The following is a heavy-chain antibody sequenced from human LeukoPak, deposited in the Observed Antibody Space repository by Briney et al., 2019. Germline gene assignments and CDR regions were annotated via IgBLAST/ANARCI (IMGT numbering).Heavy chain of an antibody. Sequence: GASVKVSCKASGGTFSSYAISWVRQAPGQGLEWMGGIIPIFGTANYAQKFQGRVTITADESTSTAYMELSSLRSEDTAVYYCASVFERGYDSSGRNLYYFDYWGQGTLVTVSS. CDR1: GGTFSSYA. CDR3: ASVFERGYDSSGRNLYYFDY. CDR2: IIPIFGTA. J-gene: IGHJ4*02. V-gene: IGHV1-69*13. D-gene: IGHD3-22*01.